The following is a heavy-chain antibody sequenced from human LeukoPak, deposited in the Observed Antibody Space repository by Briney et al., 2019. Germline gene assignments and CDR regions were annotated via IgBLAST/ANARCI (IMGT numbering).Heavy chain of an antibody. CDR3: ARALVVVYNWFDT. Sequence: PSQTLSLTCTVSGASISSSGYYWGWVRQPPGKGLEWIGNIYYSGRTYYNPSLKSRVTISVDTSKNQFSLRLRSVTAADTAVYYCARALVVVYNWFDTWGQGTLVTVSS. CDR2: IYYSGRT. CDR1: GASISSSGYY. V-gene: IGHV4-39*07. D-gene: IGHD2-15*01. J-gene: IGHJ5*02.